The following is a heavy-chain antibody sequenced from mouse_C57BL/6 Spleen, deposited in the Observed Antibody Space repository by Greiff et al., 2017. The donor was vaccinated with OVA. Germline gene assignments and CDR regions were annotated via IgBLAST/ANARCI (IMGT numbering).Heavy chain of an antibody. J-gene: IGHJ2*01. V-gene: IGHV1-15*01. CDR1: GYTFTDYE. CDR2: IDPETGGT. Sequence: VQLQQSGAELVRPGASVTLSCKASGYTFTDYEMHWVKQTPVHGLEWIGAIDPETGGTAYNQKFKGKAILTADKSSSTAYMELRSLTSEDSADYYCTRPYGNFDYWGQGTTLTVSS. D-gene: IGHD1-1*01. CDR3: TRPYGNFDY.